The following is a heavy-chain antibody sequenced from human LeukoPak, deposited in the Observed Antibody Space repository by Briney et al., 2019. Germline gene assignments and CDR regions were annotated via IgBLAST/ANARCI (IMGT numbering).Heavy chain of an antibody. J-gene: IGHJ6*03. CDR2: ISSDGSNT. Sequence: GGSLRLSCAASGFTFSDYWMHWVRQAPDEGLVWVSRISSDGSNTDYADSVKGRFTISRDNSKNTLYLQMNSLRAEDTAVYYCAKDQAGCSGGSCYPWDYYYYYYMDVWGKGTTVTVSS. D-gene: IGHD2-15*01. CDR3: AKDQAGCSGGSCYPWDYYYYYYMDV. V-gene: IGHV3-74*01. CDR1: GFTFSDYW.